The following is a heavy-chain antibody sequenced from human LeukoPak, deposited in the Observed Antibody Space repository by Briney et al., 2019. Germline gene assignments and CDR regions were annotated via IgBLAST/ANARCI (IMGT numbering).Heavy chain of an antibody. CDR2: ISYDGSNK. D-gene: IGHD3-22*01. V-gene: IGHV3-30*03. CDR1: GFTFSSYG. Sequence: GGSLRLSCAASGFTFSSYGMHWVRQAPGKGLEWVAVISYDGSNKYYADSVKGRFTISRDNSKNTLYLQMNSLRAEDTAVYYCAGTYYYESSGYYLLGYWGQGTLVTVAS. J-gene: IGHJ4*02. CDR3: AGTYYYESSGYYLLGY.